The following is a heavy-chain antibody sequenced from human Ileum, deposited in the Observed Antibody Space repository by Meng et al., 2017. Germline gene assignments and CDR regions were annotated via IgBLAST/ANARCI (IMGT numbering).Heavy chain of an antibody. V-gene: IGHV4-4*02. D-gene: IGHD2-2*01. Sequence: LQDSGPGWVKPSGSLPLPCAVACGSISSSTWWTWVRQAPGMGLEWIGEIYHSGSPNYNPSLKSRVTISVDKSQNPFSLKLNSVTAADTAVYYCARVVGGPASMSGWFDPWGQGTLVTVSS. CDR3: ARVVGGPASMSGWFDP. CDR2: IYHSGSP. CDR1: CGSISSSTW. J-gene: IGHJ5*01.